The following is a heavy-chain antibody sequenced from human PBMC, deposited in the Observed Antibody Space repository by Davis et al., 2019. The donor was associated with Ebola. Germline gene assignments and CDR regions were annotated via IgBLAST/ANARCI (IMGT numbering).Heavy chain of an antibody. CDR1: GFTFSSYW. CDR2: IKQDGSEK. Sequence: GESLKISCAASGFTFSSYWTSWVRQAPGKGLEWVANIKQDGSEKYYVDSVKGRFTISRDNAKNSLYLQMNSLRAEDTAVYYCARDMGLSRGWGQGTLVTVSS. D-gene: IGHD3-10*01. CDR3: ARDMGLSRG. J-gene: IGHJ4*02. V-gene: IGHV3-7*01.